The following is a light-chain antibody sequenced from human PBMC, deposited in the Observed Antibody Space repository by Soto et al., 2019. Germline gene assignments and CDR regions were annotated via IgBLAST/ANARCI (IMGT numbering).Light chain of an antibody. CDR1: QSLLDSDDGNTY. Sequence: DIVMTQTPLSLPVTPGEPASISCGSSQSLLDSDDGNTYLDWYLQKPGQSPQLLIYTVSYRASGVPDRFSGSGSGTDFTLKISGVEAEDVGVYYCMQRIEFPLTFGGGTKVEIK. V-gene: IGKV2-40*01. J-gene: IGKJ4*01. CDR2: TVS. CDR3: MQRIEFPLT.